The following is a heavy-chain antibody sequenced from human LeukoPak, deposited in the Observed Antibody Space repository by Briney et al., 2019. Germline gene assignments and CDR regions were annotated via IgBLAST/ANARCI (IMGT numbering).Heavy chain of an antibody. CDR3: ARERSGSYYAAFDI. J-gene: IGHJ3*02. Sequence: GGSLRLSCAASGFTFSSYSMNWVRQAPGKGLEWVSSISSSSSYIYYADSVKGRFTITRDNAKNSLYLQMNSLRAEDTAVYYCARERSGSYYAAFDIWGQGTMVTVSS. CDR1: GFTFSSYS. V-gene: IGHV3-21*01. CDR2: ISSSSSYI. D-gene: IGHD1-26*01.